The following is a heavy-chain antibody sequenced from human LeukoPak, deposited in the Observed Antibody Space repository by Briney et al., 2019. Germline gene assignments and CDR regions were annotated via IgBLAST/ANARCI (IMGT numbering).Heavy chain of an antibody. CDR3: ARIITMVRGVHFDY. CDR2: INHSGST. V-gene: IGHV4-34*01. Sequence: NPSETLSLTCAVYGGAFSGYYWSWIRQPPGKGLEWIGDINHSGSTNYNPSLKSRVTISVDTSKNQFSLKLTSVTAADTAVYYCARIITMVRGVHFDYWGQGTLVTVSS. CDR1: GGAFSGYY. D-gene: IGHD3-10*01. J-gene: IGHJ4*02.